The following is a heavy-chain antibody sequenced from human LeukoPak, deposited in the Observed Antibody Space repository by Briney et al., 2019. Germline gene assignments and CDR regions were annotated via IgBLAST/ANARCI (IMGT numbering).Heavy chain of an antibody. Sequence: SETLSLTCTVSGGSISSYYWSWIRQPPGKGLEWIGYIYYSGSTNYNPSLKSRVTISVDTSKNQFSLKLSSVTAADTAVYYCARRKLEPNWFDPWGQGTLVTVSS. J-gene: IGHJ5*02. D-gene: IGHD1-1*01. CDR3: ARRKLEPNWFDP. CDR1: GGSISSYY. V-gene: IGHV4-59*12. CDR2: IYYSGST.